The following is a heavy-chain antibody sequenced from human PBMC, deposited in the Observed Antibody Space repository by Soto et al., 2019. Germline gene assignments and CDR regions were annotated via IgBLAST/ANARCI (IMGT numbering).Heavy chain of an antibody. Sequence: QVQLQESGPGLVKLSQTLSLTCTVSGDSISSGGYYWSWIRQHPGKGLEGIGYIYASGSTFYNPSLKSRITMSVERSKNQCSLKLTSVTAAETAVYFCARGRVTIFGVVITDFDYWGQGTLVTVSS. D-gene: IGHD3-3*01. CDR3: ARGRVTIFGVVITDFDY. CDR2: IYASGST. J-gene: IGHJ4*02. CDR1: GDSISSGGYY. V-gene: IGHV4-31*03.